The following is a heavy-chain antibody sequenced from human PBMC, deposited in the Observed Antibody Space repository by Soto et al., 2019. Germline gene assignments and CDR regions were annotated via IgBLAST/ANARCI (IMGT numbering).Heavy chain of an antibody. V-gene: IGHV1-2*02. CDR1: GYTFTGYY. CDR2: INPNSGGT. CDR3: ARDLAKGGGSAGFDY. J-gene: IGHJ4*02. D-gene: IGHD2-15*01. Sequence: QVQLVQSGAEVKKPGASVKVSCKASGYTFTGYYIHWVRQAPGQGLEWMGWINPNSGGTKYPQKFQGRVTMTRDTSIRTVYMSLIGLKSDDTAVYFCARDLAKGGGSAGFDYWGQGTLVAVSS.